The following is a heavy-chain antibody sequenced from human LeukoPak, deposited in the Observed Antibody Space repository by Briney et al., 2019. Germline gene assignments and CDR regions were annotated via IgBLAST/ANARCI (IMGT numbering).Heavy chain of an antibody. CDR3: ARVRDYFDSSDYSDY. CDR2: ISAYNGNT. V-gene: IGHV1-18*04. CDR1: GYTFTSYY. D-gene: IGHD3-22*01. J-gene: IGHJ4*02. Sequence: ASVKVSCKASGYTFTSYYISWVRQAPGQGLEWMGWISAYNGNTKYVQKFQGRVTMTIDTSSTTAYIELRSLTSDDTVVYYCARVRDYFDSSDYSDYWGQGTLVTVSS.